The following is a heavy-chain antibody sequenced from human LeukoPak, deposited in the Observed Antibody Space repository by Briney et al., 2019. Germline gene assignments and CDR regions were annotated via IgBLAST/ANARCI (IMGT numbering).Heavy chain of an antibody. D-gene: IGHD1-26*01. CDR1: GGSISSSSYY. CDR3: ARDQSYWDFDP. CDR2: IYYSGST. Sequence: SETLSLTCTVSGGSISSSSYYWGWIRQPPGKGLEWIGSIYYSGSTYYNPSLESRVTISVDTSKNQFSLKLSSVTAADTAVYYCARDQSYWDFDPWGQGTLVTVSS. J-gene: IGHJ5*02. V-gene: IGHV4-39*07.